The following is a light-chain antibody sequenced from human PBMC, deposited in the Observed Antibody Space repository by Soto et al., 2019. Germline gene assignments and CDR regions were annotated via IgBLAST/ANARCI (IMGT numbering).Light chain of an antibody. CDR1: QSISSW. CDR2: KAS. CDR3: QKYSSYSLT. Sequence: DIQRTKCPSTLSAAVGDRVTITCRASQSISSWLAWYQQKPGKAPKILIYKASSLESGVPSRFSGSGSGTEFTLTISRLQPDDFAIYYCQKYSSYSLTFGGGTKVEIK. V-gene: IGKV1-5*03. J-gene: IGKJ4*01.